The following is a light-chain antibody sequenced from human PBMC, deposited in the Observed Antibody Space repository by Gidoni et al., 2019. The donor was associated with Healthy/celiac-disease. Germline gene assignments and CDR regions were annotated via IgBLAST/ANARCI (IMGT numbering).Light chain of an antibody. Sequence: QSALTPPPPASGSPGQAVTISCTGTRRAVGGYNYVSWYPQHPGKAPKLMIYEVIKRPSGVPDRFSGYKSGNTASLTVSGLQAEDEADYYCSSYAGSNNLVFGGGTKLTVL. V-gene: IGLV2-8*01. CDR1: RRAVGGYNY. CDR2: EVI. CDR3: SSYAGSNNLV. J-gene: IGLJ2*01.